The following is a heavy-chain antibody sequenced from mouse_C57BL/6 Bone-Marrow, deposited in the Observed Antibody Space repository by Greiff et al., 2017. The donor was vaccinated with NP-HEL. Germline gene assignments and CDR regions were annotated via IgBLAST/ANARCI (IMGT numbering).Heavy chain of an antibody. CDR1: GYTFTDYY. CDR3: ARPITTVVATPAY. J-gene: IGHJ3*01. V-gene: IGHV1-75*01. Sequence: VQLQQSGPELVKPGASVKISCKASGYTFTDYYINWVKQRPGQGLEWIGWIFPGSGSTYYNEKFKGKATLTVDKSSSTAYMLLSSLTSEDSAVYFCARPITTVVATPAYWGQGTLVTVSA. D-gene: IGHD1-1*01. CDR2: IFPGSGST.